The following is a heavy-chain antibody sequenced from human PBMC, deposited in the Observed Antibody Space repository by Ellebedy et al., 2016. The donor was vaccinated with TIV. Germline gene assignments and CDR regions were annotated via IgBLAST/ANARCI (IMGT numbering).Heavy chain of an antibody. CDR1: GFTFGSVG. CDR2: ISHDGTNK. J-gene: IGHJ3*02. V-gene: IGHV3-30*03. Sequence: GGSLRLSCAASGFTFGSVGMHWVRQAPGKGLEWVAVISHDGTNKYYADSVRGRFTISRDNSKNTLYLQMNSLRAEDAAVYYCATDGSYGDYLSPTHAFVMWGQGTMVAVSS. D-gene: IGHD4-17*01. CDR3: ATDGSYGDYLSPTHAFVM.